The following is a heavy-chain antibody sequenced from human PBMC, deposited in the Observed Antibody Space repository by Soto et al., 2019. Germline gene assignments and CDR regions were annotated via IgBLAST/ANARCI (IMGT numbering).Heavy chain of an antibody. D-gene: IGHD2-21*02. J-gene: IGHJ4*02. V-gene: IGHV3-23*01. Sequence: PGGALRLSCAASGFTFSSYAMSWVRQAPGKGLEWVSAISGSGGSTYYADSVKGRFTISRDNSKNTLYLQMNSLRAEDTAVYYCAHIVVVTAIGPSDYWGQGTQVTVSS. CDR2: ISGSGGST. CDR3: AHIVVVTAIGPSDY. CDR1: GFTFSSYA.